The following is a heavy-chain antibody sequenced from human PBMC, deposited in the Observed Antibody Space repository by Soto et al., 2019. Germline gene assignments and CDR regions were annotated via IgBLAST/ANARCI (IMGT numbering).Heavy chain of an antibody. J-gene: IGHJ4*02. V-gene: IGHV3-15*01. Sequence: EVQLVESGGGLVKPGGSLRLSCAASGFTFSNAWMSWVRQAPGKGLEWVGRIKSKTDGGTTDYAAPVKGRFTISRDDSKNTLYLLMNSLKTEDTAVYYCTTAGGPLRNFDYWGQGTLVTVSS. CDR1: GFTFSNAW. CDR2: IKSKTDGGTT. D-gene: IGHD4-17*01. CDR3: TTAGGPLRNFDY.